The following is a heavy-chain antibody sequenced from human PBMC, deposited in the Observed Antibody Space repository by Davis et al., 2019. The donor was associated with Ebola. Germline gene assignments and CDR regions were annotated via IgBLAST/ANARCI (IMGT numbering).Heavy chain of an antibody. D-gene: IGHD6-19*01. CDR1: GFTFSSYA. CDR3: ARAYSSDLLGFFDY. Sequence: PGGSLRFSCAASGFTFSSYAMHWVRQAPGKGLEWVAVISYDASNKYYADSVKGRFTISRDNSKNTLYLQMNSLRAEDTAVYYCARAYSSDLLGFFDYWGQGTLVTVSS. CDR2: ISYDASNK. J-gene: IGHJ4*02. V-gene: IGHV3-30*04.